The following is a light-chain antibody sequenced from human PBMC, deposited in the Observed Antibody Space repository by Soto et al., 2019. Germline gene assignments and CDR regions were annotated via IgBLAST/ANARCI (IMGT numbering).Light chain of an antibody. CDR1: SXDVGGYNH. J-gene: IGLJ3*02. Sequence: QSVLPQPASVSGSPGQSITISCTGTSXDVGGYNHVSWYQQHPGKAPKLIIYEVRNRPSGVSNRLSGSKSGNTASLTISGLQADDEADYYCCSYTSSSIRVFGGGTKVTVL. V-gene: IGLV2-14*01. CDR3: CSYTSSSIRV. CDR2: EVR.